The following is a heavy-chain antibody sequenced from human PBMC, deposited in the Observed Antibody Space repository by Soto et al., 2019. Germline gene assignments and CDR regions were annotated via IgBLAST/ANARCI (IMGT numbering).Heavy chain of an antibody. CDR2: MYYSGST. V-gene: IGHV4-61*01. D-gene: IGHD2-21*02. J-gene: IGHJ6*02. CDR1: GGSVSSGRNY. CDR3: ARGSHCGGDCYSGYYYYYGMDV. Sequence: SETLSLTCTVSGGSVSSGRNYWNWIRQPPGKGLEWIGYMYYSGSTNYNPSLKSRVTISVDTSKNQFSLKLTSVTAADTAVYYCARGSHCGGDCYSGYYYYYGMDVWGQGILVTVSS.